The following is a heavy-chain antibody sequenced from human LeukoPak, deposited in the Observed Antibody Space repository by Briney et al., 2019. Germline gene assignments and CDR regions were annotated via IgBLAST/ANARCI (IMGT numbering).Heavy chain of an antibody. CDR1: GYTFTDYY. V-gene: IGHV1-2*06. CDR3: ATGIVVVIMEH. Sequence: ASVKVSCKASGYTFTDYYVHLVRQAPGQGLEWMGRISPNSGGTNYAQKFQGRVTMTEDTSTDTAYMELSGLRSEDTAVYYCATGIVVVIMEHWGQGTLVTVSS. J-gene: IGHJ1*01. CDR2: ISPNSGGT. D-gene: IGHD3-22*01.